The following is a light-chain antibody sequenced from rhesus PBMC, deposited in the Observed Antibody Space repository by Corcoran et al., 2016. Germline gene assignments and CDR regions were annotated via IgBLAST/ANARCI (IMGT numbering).Light chain of an antibody. CDR1: NSDIGGYTR. CDR2: EVN. J-gene: IGLJ1*01. V-gene: IGLV2-13*03. CDR3: SSDASSSTYI. Sequence: QAAPTQSPSVSGSPGQSVTISCTGTNSDIGGYTRVSWYQQYPGKAPKLMIFEVNKRPSGVSDRFSCSKSGNTSSLTISGRKPEDEADYYCSSDASSSTYIFCVGTRLTVL.